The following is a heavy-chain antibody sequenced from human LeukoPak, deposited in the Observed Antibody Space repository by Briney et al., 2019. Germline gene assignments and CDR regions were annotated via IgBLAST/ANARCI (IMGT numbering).Heavy chain of an antibody. CDR3: ARHWGPGTYYFDY. D-gene: IGHD3-16*01. J-gene: IGHJ4*02. CDR1: GGSISSYY. Sequence: SETLSLTCTVSGGSISSYYWSWIRQPPGKGLEWIGYIHYSGSTNYNPSLKSRVTISVDTSKNQFSLKLSSVTAADTAVYYCARHWGPGTYYFDYWGQGTLVTVSS. V-gene: IGHV4-59*08. CDR2: IHYSGST.